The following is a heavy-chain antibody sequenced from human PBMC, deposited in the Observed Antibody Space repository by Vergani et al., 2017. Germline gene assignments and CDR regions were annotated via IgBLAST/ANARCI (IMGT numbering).Heavy chain of an antibody. CDR3: ARDRKWELGFYYYYYMDV. J-gene: IGHJ6*03. V-gene: IGHV1-69*13. CDR2: IIPIFGTA. D-gene: IGHD1-26*01. Sequence: QVQLVQSGAEVKKPGSSVKVSCKASGGTFSSYAISWVRPAPGQGLEWMGRIIPIFGTANYAQKFKGRVTITADEATTTAYMELSSMRSEDTAVYYCARDRKWELGFYYYYYMDVWGKGTTVTVSS. CDR1: GGTFSSYA.